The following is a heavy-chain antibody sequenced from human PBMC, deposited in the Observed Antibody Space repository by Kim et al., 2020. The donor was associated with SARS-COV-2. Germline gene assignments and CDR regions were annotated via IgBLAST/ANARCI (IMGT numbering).Heavy chain of an antibody. CDR3: ARLAVVPAATYFDY. J-gene: IGHJ4*02. CDR2: IYYSGST. Sequence: SQTLSLTCTVSGGSISSYYWSWIRQPPGKGLEWIGYIYYSGSTNYNPSLKSRVTISVDTSKNQFSLKLSSVTAADTAVYYCARLAVVPAATYFDYWGQGT. D-gene: IGHD2-2*01. CDR1: GGSISSYY. V-gene: IGHV4-59*08.